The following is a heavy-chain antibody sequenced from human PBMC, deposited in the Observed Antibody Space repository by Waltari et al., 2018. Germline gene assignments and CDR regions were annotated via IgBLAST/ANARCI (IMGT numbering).Heavy chain of an antibody. CDR3: ARQKNSFDY. Sequence: QVQLVQSGAEVKKPGASVRVSCKTSGYTFIDYDIIWVRQAPGQGLEWMGWMNPDSGTTGSAQKFQGRVTMTRNKSVRTAYMQLSSLGSEDTAVYYCARQKNSFDYWGQGTLVTVSS. CDR2: MNPDSGTT. J-gene: IGHJ4*02. CDR1: GYTFIDYD. V-gene: IGHV1-8*01.